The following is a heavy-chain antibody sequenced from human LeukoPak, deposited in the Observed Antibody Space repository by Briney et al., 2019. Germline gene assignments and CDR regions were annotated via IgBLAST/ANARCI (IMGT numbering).Heavy chain of an antibody. Sequence: SETLSLTCTVSGGSISSSGNFWGWVRQPPGRGLEWIASTYYSRNTYYNPSLKSRVTISVDTSKNQFSLKLSSLTAADTAVYYCARHEEEDGYNAKTFDYWGQGTMVTVSS. CDR3: ARHEEEDGYNAKTFDY. V-gene: IGHV4-39*01. J-gene: IGHJ4*02. CDR1: GGSISSSGNF. D-gene: IGHD5-24*01. CDR2: TYYSRNT.